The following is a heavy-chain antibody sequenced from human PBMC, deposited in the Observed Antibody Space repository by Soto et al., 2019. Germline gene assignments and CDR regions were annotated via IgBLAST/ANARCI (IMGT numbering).Heavy chain of an antibody. D-gene: IGHD2-15*01. CDR1: GVSFSGYY. J-gene: IGHJ5*02. CDR2: INHSGST. Sequence: PSETLSLTCAVYGVSFSGYYWSWIRQPPGKGLEWIGEINHSGSTNYNPSLKSRVTISVDTSKNQLSLRLSSVTAADTAVYYCARGKLRSSIVVVVAAYNWFDPWGQGTLVTVS. CDR3: ARGKLRSSIVVVVAAYNWFDP. V-gene: IGHV4-34*01.